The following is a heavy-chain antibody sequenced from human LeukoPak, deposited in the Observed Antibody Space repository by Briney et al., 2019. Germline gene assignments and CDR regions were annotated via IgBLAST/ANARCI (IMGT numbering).Heavy chain of an antibody. Sequence: GSLSLSCAASGFPFSTYSMNWVRLAPGKGLEWVSFISNTSGTIYYADSVKGRFTISRDNAKNSLYLQMNSLRAEDTAVYYCASGRTVYYYYMDVWGKGTTVTVSS. D-gene: IGHD2-8*01. J-gene: IGHJ6*03. CDR1: GFPFSTYS. CDR2: ISNTSGTI. CDR3: ASGRTVYYYYMDV. V-gene: IGHV3-48*01.